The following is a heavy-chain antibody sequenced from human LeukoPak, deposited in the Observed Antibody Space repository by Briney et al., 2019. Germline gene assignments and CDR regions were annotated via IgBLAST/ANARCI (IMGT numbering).Heavy chain of an antibody. CDR3: AKSPGGYSSGWCDI. CDR1: GFTFSSYA. V-gene: IGHV3-23*01. Sequence: GGSLRLSCAASGFTFSSYAMSWVRQAPGKGLEWVSAISGSGGSTYYADSVKGRFTISRDNSKNTLYLQMNSLRAEDTAVYYRAKSPGGYSSGWCDIRGQGTLVTVSS. D-gene: IGHD6-19*01. CDR2: ISGSGGST. J-gene: IGHJ4*02.